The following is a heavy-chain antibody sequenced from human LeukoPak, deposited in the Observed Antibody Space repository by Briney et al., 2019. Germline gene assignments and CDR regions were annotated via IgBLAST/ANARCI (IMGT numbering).Heavy chain of an antibody. Sequence: GGSLRLSCAASGFTVRSIYMTWVRQAPGKGLEWVSSFYSGGSSYYADSVKGRFIISRDSSTDTLYLQMNSLRVEDTAVYYCAKEGSSSDFDYWGQGTLVTVSS. CDR1: GFTVRSIY. CDR3: AKEGSSSDFDY. J-gene: IGHJ4*02. CDR2: FYSGGSS. V-gene: IGHV3-53*01. D-gene: IGHD6-13*01.